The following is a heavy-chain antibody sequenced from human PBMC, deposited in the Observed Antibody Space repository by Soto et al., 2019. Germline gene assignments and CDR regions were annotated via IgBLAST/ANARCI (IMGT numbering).Heavy chain of an antibody. V-gene: IGHV1-3*01. CDR2: INAGNGNT. CDR1: GYTFTSYA. Sequence: GASVKLSCKASGYTFTSYAMHWVRQAPGQRLEWMGWINAGNGNTKYSQKFQGRVTITRDTSASTAYMELSSLRSEDTAVYYCARSSGGSTGQWGFDYWGQGTLVTVSS. D-gene: IGHD2-15*01. CDR3: ARSSGGSTGQWGFDY. J-gene: IGHJ4*02.